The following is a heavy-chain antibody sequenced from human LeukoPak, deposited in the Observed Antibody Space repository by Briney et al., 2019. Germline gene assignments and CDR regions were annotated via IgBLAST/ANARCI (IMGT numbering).Heavy chain of an antibody. Sequence: ASVKVSCKASGYTFTTYGITWVRQAPGQGLEWMGWISAYNGKTNYAQKVQGRVTMTTDTSTSTAYMELRNLRSDDTAVYYCARDQWELLEVTYYYYYMDVWGKGTTVTVSS. V-gene: IGHV1-18*01. CDR2: ISAYNGKT. CDR3: ARDQWELLEVTYYYYYMDV. J-gene: IGHJ6*03. D-gene: IGHD1-26*01. CDR1: GYTFTTYG.